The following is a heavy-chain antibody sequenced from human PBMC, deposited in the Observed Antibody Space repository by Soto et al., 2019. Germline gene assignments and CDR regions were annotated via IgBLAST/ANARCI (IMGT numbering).Heavy chain of an antibody. J-gene: IGHJ5*02. Sequence: SETLSLTCAVYGGSFSGYYWSWIRQPPGKGLEWIGEINHSGSTNYNPSIKSRVTISVDTSKNQFSLKLSSVTAADTAVYYCARGLYSSEYNWFDTWGQGTLVTVSS. CDR3: ARGLYSSEYNWFDT. V-gene: IGHV4-34*01. D-gene: IGHD6-19*01. CDR2: INHSGST. CDR1: GGSFSGYY.